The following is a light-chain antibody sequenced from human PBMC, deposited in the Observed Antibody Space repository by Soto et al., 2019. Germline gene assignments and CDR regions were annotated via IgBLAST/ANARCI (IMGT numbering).Light chain of an antibody. Sequence: VMTQSPATLSVSPGDRATLSCRASQSIDINLAWYQQKPGQPPRLLIYGASTRVTGIPARFSGSGSGTEFTLTISSLQSEDFAAYYCQQYNHWPWGFGQGTKVDSK. CDR3: QQYNHWPWG. CDR1: QSIDIN. J-gene: IGKJ1*01. V-gene: IGKV3-15*01. CDR2: GAS.